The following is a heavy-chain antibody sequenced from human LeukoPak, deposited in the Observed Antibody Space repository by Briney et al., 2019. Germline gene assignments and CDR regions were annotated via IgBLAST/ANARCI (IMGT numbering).Heavy chain of an antibody. CDR1: GGSVSSGSYY. V-gene: IGHV4-61*01. J-gene: IGHJ5*02. D-gene: IGHD4-23*01. CDR3: ARGGYGGNREDWFDP. CDR2: VYYSGST. Sequence: SETLSLTCTVSGGSVSSGSYYWSWIRQPPGKGLEWIGYVYYSGSTNYNPSLKSRVTISVDTSKNQFSLKLSSVTAADTAVYYCARGGYGGNREDWFDPWGQGTLVTVSS.